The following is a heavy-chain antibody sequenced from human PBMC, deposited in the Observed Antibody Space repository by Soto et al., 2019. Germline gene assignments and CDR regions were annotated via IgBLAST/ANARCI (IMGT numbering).Heavy chain of an antibody. V-gene: IGHV3-33*08. Sequence: QVQLVESGGGVVQPGRSLRLSCAASGFTFSSYGMHWVRQAPGKGLEWVAVIWYDGSNKYYADSVKGRFTISRDNSTNTLYVQMNSLRAEDTAVYYCARGYSGSYRLRNWGQGTLVTVSS. D-gene: IGHD1-26*01. CDR1: GFTFSSYG. CDR2: IWYDGSNK. J-gene: IGHJ4*02. CDR3: ARGYSGSYRLRN.